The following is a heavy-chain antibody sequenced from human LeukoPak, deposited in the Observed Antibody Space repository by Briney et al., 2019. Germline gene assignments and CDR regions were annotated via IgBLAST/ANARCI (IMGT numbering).Heavy chain of an antibody. D-gene: IGHD2-15*01. J-gene: IGHJ6*02. V-gene: IGHV3-53*01. CDR3: ARQRVENYYYGMDV. CDR2: IYSGGST. CDR1: GFTLSSNY. Sequence: GGSLRLTCAASGFTLSSNYMSWVRQAPGKGLEWVSVIYSGGSTYYADSVKGRLTISRDNSKNTLYLQMNSLRAEDTAVYYCARQRVENYYYGMDVWGQGTTVTVSS.